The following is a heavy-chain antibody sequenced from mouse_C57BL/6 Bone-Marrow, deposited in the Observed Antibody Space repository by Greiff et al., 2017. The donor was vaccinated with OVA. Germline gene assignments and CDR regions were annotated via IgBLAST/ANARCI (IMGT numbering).Heavy chain of an antibody. D-gene: IGHD4-1*01. V-gene: IGHV1-61*01. CDR3: ENWDVGLAY. CDR1: GYTFTSYW. Sequence: QVQLQQPGAELVRPGSSVKLSCKASGYTFTSYWMDWVKQRPGQGLEWIGNIYPSDSETHYTQKFKDKATLTVDKSSSTAYMQLSSLTSEDSAVYYGENWDVGLAYWGQGTLVTVSA. CDR2: IYPSDSET. J-gene: IGHJ3*01.